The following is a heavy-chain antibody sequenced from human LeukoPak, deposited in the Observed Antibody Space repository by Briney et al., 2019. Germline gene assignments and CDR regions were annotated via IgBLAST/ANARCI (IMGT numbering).Heavy chain of an antibody. CDR3: AKDSDYGDYVCDY. D-gene: IGHD4-17*01. Sequence: GRSLRLSCAASGFTFSSYGMHWVRQAPGKGLEWVAVISYDGSNRYYADSVKGRFTISRDNSKNTLYLQMNGLRAEDTAVYYCAKDSDYGDYVCDYWGQGTLVTVSS. V-gene: IGHV3-30*18. CDR2: ISYDGSNR. J-gene: IGHJ4*02. CDR1: GFTFSSYG.